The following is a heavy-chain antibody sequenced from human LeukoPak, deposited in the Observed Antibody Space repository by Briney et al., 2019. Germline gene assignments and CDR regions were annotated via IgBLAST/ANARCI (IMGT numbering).Heavy chain of an antibody. V-gene: IGHV4-38-2*02. J-gene: IGHJ4*02. D-gene: IGHD3-22*01. CDR1: GYSISSGYY. CDR3: ARTLSLSVTMIGVVYDY. CDR2: IYHSGST. Sequence: SETLSLTCTVSGYSISSGYYWGWIRQPPGKGLEWIGSIYHSGSTYYNPSLKSRVTISVDTSKNQFSLKLSSVTAADTAVYYCARTLSLSVTMIGVVYDYWGRGTLVTVSS.